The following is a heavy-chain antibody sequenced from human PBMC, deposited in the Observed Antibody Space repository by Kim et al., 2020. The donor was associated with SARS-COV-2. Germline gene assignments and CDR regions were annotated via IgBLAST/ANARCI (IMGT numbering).Heavy chain of an antibody. CDR1: GGSISSSSYY. V-gene: IGHV4-39*06. CDR3: ATDRTMVLGVASFGYW. CDR2: IYYSGST. Sequence: SETLSLTCTVSGGSISSSSYYWGWIRQPPGKGLEWIGSIYYSGSTYYNPSLKSRVTITADTSKNQFPQQLSSVTAADTAAFYCATDRTMVLGVASFGYW. D-gene: IGHD3-10*01. J-gene: IGHJ2*01.